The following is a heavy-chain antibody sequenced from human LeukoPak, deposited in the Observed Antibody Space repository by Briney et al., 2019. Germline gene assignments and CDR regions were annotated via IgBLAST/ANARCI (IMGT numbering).Heavy chain of an antibody. V-gene: IGHV3-23*01. J-gene: IGHJ4*02. CDR2: ISGSGGST. Sequence: GGSLRLSCAASGFTFSSFAMSWVRQAPGKGLEWVSAISGSGGSTYYADSVKGRFTISRDNSKNTLYLQMNSLRAEDTAVYYCAKDNPPPNDGSIDYWGQGTLVTVSS. D-gene: IGHD2-2*03. CDR3: AKDNPPPNDGSIDY. CDR1: GFTFSSFA.